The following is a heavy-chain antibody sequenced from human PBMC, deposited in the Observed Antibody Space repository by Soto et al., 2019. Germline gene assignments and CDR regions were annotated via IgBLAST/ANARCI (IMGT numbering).Heavy chain of an antibody. D-gene: IGHD3-3*01. CDR3: ARDGARIEVFGVVNYFDY. Sequence: GASVKVSCKASGYIFNSHAIHWVRQAPGQRLEWMGWINAGNGDTKYSQKFQGRVAITRDTSASSAYMELSTLRSEDTAVYYCARDGARIEVFGVVNYFDYWGQGTVVTVSS. V-gene: IGHV1-3*01. CDR1: GYIFNSHA. J-gene: IGHJ4*02. CDR2: INAGNGDT.